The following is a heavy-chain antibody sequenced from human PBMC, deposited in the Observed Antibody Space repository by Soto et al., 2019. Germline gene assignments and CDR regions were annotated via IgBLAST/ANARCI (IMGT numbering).Heavy chain of an antibody. J-gene: IGHJ6*02. CDR1: GFTFSSYA. D-gene: IGHD3-3*01. Sequence: PVGSLRLSGAASGFTFSSYAMHWVRQARGKGLEWVAVISYDGSNKYYADSVKGRFTISRDNSKNTLYLQMNSLRAEDTAVYYCARVFGVAGKKGGYYYYGMDVWGQGTTVTVSS. CDR3: ARVFGVAGKKGGYYYYGMDV. CDR2: ISYDGSNK. V-gene: IGHV3-30-3*01.